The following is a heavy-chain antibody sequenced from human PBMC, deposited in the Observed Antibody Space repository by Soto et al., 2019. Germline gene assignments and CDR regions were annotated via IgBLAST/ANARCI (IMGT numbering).Heavy chain of an antibody. V-gene: IGHV3-23*01. CDR2: ISGSGAIT. CDR3: AKDRNRLATALDS. J-gene: IGHJ4*02. CDR1: GFTLSNFA. Sequence: EVQLLESGGGLAQPGGSLRLSCATSGFTLSNFAMSWVRQAPGKGLEWVSAISGSGAITNYADSVKGRFTISRDIAKNTLYLQMNSLTAEDTAIYYCAKDRNRLATALDSWGQGTLVAVSS. D-gene: IGHD6-13*01.